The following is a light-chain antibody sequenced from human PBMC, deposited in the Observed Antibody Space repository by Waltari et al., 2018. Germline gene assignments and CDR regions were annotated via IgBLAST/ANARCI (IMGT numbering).Light chain of an antibody. CDR1: QGISSY. J-gene: IGKJ1*01. CDR2: AAS. Sequence: AIRITQSPSSLSASTGDRVTITCRASQGISSYLAWYQQKPGKAPKLLIYAASTLQSGVPSRFSGSGSGTDFTLTISNLQPEDFATYFCQQANDFPPTFGQGTEVEVK. V-gene: IGKV1-8*01. CDR3: QQANDFPPT.